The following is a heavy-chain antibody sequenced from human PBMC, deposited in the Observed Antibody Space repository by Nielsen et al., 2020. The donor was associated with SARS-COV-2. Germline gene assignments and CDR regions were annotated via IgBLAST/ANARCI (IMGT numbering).Heavy chain of an antibody. CDR3: ARRAIRTAVFDY. V-gene: IGHV3-33*01. Sequence: GGSLRLSCAASGFTFSSYGMHWVRQAPGKGLEWVAVIWYDGSNKYYADSVKGRFTISRDNSKNTLYLQMNSLRAEDTAVYYCARRAIRTAVFDYWGQGTLVTVSS. J-gene: IGHJ4*02. CDR1: GFTFSSYG. D-gene: IGHD2-2*01. CDR2: IWYDGSNK.